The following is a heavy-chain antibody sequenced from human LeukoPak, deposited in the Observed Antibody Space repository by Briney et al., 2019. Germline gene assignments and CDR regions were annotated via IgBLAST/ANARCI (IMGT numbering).Heavy chain of an antibody. CDR2: INPDGSRT. V-gene: IGHV3-74*01. J-gene: IGHJ4*02. CDR3: SRDFNGRSDF. Sequence: GGSLRLSCAASGFTFSSYWMHWVRQGPGKGLVWVSRINPDGSRTDYAESVKGRFTISRDNAKNTLSLEMNSLGDEDTAVYYCSRDFNGRSDFWGQGTLVTVSS. CDR1: GFTFSSYW. D-gene: IGHD2-8*01.